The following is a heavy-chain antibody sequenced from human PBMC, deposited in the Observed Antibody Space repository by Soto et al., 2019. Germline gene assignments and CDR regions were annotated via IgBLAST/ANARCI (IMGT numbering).Heavy chain of an antibody. V-gene: IGHV5-51*01. D-gene: IGHD3-22*01. Sequence: GESLKISCKGSGYSFTSYGLAWGRQMPGKGREWMGIIYPDDSDTRDSPSFQGQVTISADKSISTAFLQWSSLKGSDTAMYYCARHSSGFAAFDIWGQGTMVTVSS. CDR1: GYSFTSYG. J-gene: IGHJ3*02. CDR2: IYPDDSDT. CDR3: ARHSSGFAAFDI.